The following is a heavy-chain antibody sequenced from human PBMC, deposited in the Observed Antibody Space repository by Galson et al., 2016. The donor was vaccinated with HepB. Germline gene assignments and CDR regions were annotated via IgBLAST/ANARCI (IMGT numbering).Heavy chain of an antibody. Sequence: SLRLSCAASGFSFNSYALHWVRQAPGKGLEWVAGLSSDGHDTSYGDSVKGRFTISRDNSRNILYLQMNSLKTEDTAVYYCARRYYDSSGYSPWGQETLVTVSS. D-gene: IGHD3-22*01. CDR1: GFSFNSYA. CDR2: LSSDGHDT. CDR3: ARRYYDSSGYSP. J-gene: IGHJ5*02. V-gene: IGHV3-30*04.